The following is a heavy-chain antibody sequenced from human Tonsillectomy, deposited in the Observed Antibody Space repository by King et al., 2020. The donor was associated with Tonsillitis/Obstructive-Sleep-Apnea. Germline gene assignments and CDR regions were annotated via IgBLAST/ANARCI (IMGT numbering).Heavy chain of an antibody. CDR2: ISGSGGST. V-gene: IGHV3-23*04. CDR1: GFTFSSYA. CDR3: AKDDGSGNFYYYYYYMDV. Sequence: VQLVESGGGLVQPGGSLRLSCAASGFTFSSYAMSWVRQAPGKGLEWVSAISGSGGSTYYADSVKGRFTISRDNSKNTLYLQMNSLRAEDTAVYYCAKDDGSGNFYYYYYYMDVWGKGTTVTVSS. J-gene: IGHJ6*03. D-gene: IGHD3-10*01.